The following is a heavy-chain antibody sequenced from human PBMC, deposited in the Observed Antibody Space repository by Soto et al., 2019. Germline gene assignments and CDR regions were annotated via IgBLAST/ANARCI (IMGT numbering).Heavy chain of an antibody. CDR3: ARWWSGSRQGFDP. CDR2: IYYSGST. D-gene: IGHD3-3*01. Sequence: SETLSLTCTVSGGSISSGDYYWSWIRQHPGKGLEWIGYIYYSGSTYYNPSLKSRVTISVDTSKNQFSLRLSSVTAADTAVYYCARWWSGSRQGFDPWGQGTLVTVSS. CDR1: GGSISSGDYY. J-gene: IGHJ5*02. V-gene: IGHV4-31*03.